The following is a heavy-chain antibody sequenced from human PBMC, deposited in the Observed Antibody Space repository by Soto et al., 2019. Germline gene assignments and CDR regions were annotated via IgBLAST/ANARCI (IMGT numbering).Heavy chain of an antibody. CDR3: ARASFGGVVY. CDR1: GGSISSGGYS. V-gene: IGHV4-30-2*01. Sequence: PSETLSLTCAVSGGSISSGGYSWSWIRQPPGKGLEWIGYIYHSGSTYYNPSLKSRVTISVDRSKNQFSLKLSSVTAADTAVYYCARASFGGVVYWGQGTLVTVSS. D-gene: IGHD3-16*01. CDR2: IYHSGST. J-gene: IGHJ4*02.